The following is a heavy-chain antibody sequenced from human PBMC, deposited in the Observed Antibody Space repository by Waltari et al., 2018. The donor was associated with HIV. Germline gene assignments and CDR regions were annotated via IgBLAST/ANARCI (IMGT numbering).Heavy chain of an antibody. Sequence: QVQLVQSGAEVKKPGASVKVSCKASGYTFNSYGLSWVRQAPGQELEWMGWISAYNGNTNYAQKLQGRVTMTTDTSTRTAYMERRSLRSDDTAVYYCARSTVAGPFDYWGQGTLVTVSS. J-gene: IGHJ4*02. CDR1: GYTFNSYG. CDR3: ARSTVAGPFDY. CDR2: ISAYNGNT. D-gene: IGHD6-19*01. V-gene: IGHV1-18*01.